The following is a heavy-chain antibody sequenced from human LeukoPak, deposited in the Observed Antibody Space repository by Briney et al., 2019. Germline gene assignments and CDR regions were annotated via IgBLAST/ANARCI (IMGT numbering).Heavy chain of an antibody. CDR2: IYHSGST. V-gene: IGHV4-4*02. J-gene: IGHJ4*02. Sequence: SETLSLTCAVSGGSISSSNWWSWVRQPPGKGLEWIGEIYHSGSTNYNPCLKSRVIISVDKYNNHFPLKLSSVPTADTAVYYCGRLQLLDVFDYWGQGTLVTVSS. CDR3: GRLQLLDVFDY. D-gene: IGHD3-10*01. CDR1: GGSISSSNW.